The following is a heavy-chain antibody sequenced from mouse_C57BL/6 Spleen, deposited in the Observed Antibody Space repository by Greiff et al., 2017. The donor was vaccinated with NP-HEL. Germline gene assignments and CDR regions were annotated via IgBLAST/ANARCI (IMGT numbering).Heavy chain of an antibody. CDR2: IYPGDGDT. Sequence: QVQLQQSGPELVKPGASVKISCKASGYAFSSSWMNWVKQRPGKGLEWIGRIYPGDGDTNYNGKFKGKATLTADKSSSTAYMQLSSLTSEDSAVYFCARKGAQALFAYWGQGTLVTVSA. D-gene: IGHD3-2*02. J-gene: IGHJ3*01. CDR1: GYAFSSSW. CDR3: ARKGAQALFAY. V-gene: IGHV1-82*01.